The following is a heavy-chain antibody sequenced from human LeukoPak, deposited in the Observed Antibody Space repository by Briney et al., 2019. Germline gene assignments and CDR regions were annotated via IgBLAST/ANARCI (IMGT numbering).Heavy chain of an antibody. CDR2: ISYDGSNK. J-gene: IGHJ4*02. V-gene: IGHV3-30*18. CDR1: GFTFSSYG. D-gene: IGHD3-22*01. CDR3: AKGIGMADYDSSGSQPFDY. Sequence: PGGSLRLSCAASGFTFSSYGMHWVRQAPGKGLEWVAVISYDGSNKYYADSVKGRFTISRDNSKNTLYLQMNSLRAEDTAVYYCAKGIGMADYDSSGSQPFDYWGQGTLVTVSS.